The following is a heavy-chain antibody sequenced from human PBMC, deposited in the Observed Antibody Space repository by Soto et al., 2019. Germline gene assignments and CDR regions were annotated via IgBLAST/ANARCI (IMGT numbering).Heavy chain of an antibody. D-gene: IGHD6-13*01. CDR2: IWYDGSNK. J-gene: IGHJ6*02. Sequence: GGSLRLSCAASGFTFSSYGMHWVRQAPGKGLEWVAVIWYDGSNKYYADSVKGRFTISRDNSKNTLYLQMNSLRAEDTAVYYCARDRSSWHQGGYYGMDVWGQGTTVTVSS. CDR3: ARDRSSWHQGGYYGMDV. V-gene: IGHV3-33*01. CDR1: GFTFSSYG.